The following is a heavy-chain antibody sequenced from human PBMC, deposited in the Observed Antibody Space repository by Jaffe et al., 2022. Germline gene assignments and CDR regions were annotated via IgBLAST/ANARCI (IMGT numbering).Heavy chain of an antibody. CDR2: ISSSSSYI. V-gene: IGHV3-21*01. Sequence: EVQLVESGGGLVKPGGSLRLSCAASGFTFSSYSMNWVRQAPGKGLEWVSSISSSSSYIYYADSVKGRFTISRDNAKNSLYLQMNSLRAEDTAVYYCAREFLSVNSSGWYGTWCAFDIWGQGTMVTVSS. CDR3: AREFLSVNSSGWYGTWCAFDI. CDR1: GFTFSSYS. D-gene: IGHD6-19*01. J-gene: IGHJ3*02.